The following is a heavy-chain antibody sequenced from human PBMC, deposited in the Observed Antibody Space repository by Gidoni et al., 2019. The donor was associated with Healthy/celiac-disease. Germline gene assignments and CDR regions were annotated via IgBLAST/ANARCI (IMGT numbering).Heavy chain of an antibody. J-gene: IGHJ4*02. Sequence: EVQLVESGGGLVKPGGSLRLSCAASGFTFSNAWMSWVRQAPGKGLEWVGRIKSKTDGGTTDYAAPVKGRFTISRDDSKNTLYLQMNSLKTEDTAVYYCTTGYCSSTSCYAYFDYWGQGTLVTVSS. CDR2: IKSKTDGGTT. D-gene: IGHD2-2*01. V-gene: IGHV3-15*01. CDR1: GFTFSNAW. CDR3: TTGYCSSTSCYAYFDY.